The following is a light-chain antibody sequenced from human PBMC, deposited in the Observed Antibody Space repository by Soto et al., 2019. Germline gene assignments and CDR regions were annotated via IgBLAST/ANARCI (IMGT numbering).Light chain of an antibody. CDR2: DAS. CDR3: QHRSDWPST. J-gene: IGKJ4*01. Sequence: DIVLTQSPATLSLSPGERATLSCRASQSVSRYLSCYQQKPGQAPRLLIYDASNRATGIPARFSGSGSGTDFTLTIRSLEPEDFAVYYCQHRSDWPSTFGGGTKVEI. CDR1: QSVSRY. V-gene: IGKV3-11*01.